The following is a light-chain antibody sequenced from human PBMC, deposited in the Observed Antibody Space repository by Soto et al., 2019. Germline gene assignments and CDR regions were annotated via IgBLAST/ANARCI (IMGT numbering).Light chain of an antibody. CDR2: DAS. J-gene: IGKJ1*01. V-gene: IGKV3-15*01. Sequence: EVVMTQSPATLSVSPGERATLSCRAIQSVSTNLAWYQQKPGQAPILLIYDASTRAAGVPARFSGSGSGTEFTLTISSLQSEDFAVYSCQQYHNWPPWTFGQGTKVDIK. CDR1: QSVSTN. CDR3: QQYHNWPPWT.